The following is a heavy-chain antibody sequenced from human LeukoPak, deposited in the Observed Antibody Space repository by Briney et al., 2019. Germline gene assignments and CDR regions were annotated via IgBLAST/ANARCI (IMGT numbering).Heavy chain of an antibody. Sequence: GGSLRLSCAASGFTFSCCAMSWVRQAPGKGLEWVSAISGSGGSTYYADSVKGRFTISRDNSKNTLYLQMNSLRAEDTAVYYCARCDSSGYYPLDYWGQGTLVTVSS. D-gene: IGHD3-22*01. CDR1: GFTFSCCA. CDR2: ISGSGGST. CDR3: ARCDSSGYYPLDY. V-gene: IGHV3-23*01. J-gene: IGHJ4*02.